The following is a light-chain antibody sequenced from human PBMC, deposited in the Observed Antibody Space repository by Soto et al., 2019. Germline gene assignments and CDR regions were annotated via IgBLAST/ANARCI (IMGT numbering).Light chain of an antibody. CDR2: GSS. V-gene: IGKV3-20*01. CDR3: QQYGSSWT. Sequence: EIVLTQSPGTLSLSPGERATLSCRASQSVSSSYLAWYPQKPGQAPRLLTYGSSSRATGIPDRFSGSGSGTDFTLTISRLEPEDFAVYYCQQYGSSWTFGQGTKVEIK. J-gene: IGKJ1*01. CDR1: QSVSSSY.